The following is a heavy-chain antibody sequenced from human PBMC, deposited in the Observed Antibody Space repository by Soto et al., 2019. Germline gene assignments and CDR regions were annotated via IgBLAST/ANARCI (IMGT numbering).Heavy chain of an antibody. CDR2: IWYDGSNK. V-gene: IGHV3-33*01. Sequence: GGSLRLSCAVSGVTFSSYRMQWVVRAPGKGLEWVAVIWYDGSNKYYADSVKGRFTISRDNSKNTLYLQMNSLRAEDTAVYYCARDTNYYGSDYWGQGTLVTVSS. D-gene: IGHD3-10*01. CDR1: GVTFSSYR. J-gene: IGHJ4*02. CDR3: ARDTNYYGSDY.